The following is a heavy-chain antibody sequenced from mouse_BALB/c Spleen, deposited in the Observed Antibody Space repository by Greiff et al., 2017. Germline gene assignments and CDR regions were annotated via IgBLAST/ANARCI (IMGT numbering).Heavy chain of an antibody. CDR3: ARTWYRYGFAY. CDR2: ILPGSGST. CDR1: GYTFSSYW. D-gene: IGHD2-14*01. V-gene: IGHV1-9*01. Sequence: QVQLQQSGAELMKPGASVKISCKATGYTFSSYWIEWVKQRPGHGLEWIGEILPGSGSTNYNEKFKGKATFTADTSSNTAYMQLSSLTSEDSAVYYCARTWYRYGFAYWGQGTLVTVSA. J-gene: IGHJ3*01.